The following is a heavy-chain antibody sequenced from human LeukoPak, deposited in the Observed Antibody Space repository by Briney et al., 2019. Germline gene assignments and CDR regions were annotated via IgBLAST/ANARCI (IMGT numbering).Heavy chain of an antibody. V-gene: IGHV3-7*05. Sequence: GGSLRLSCAASGFTFSSYWMSWVRRAPGKGLEWVANIKQDGSEKYYVDSVKGRFTISRDNAKNSLYLQMNSLRAEDTAVYYCARDGIAVAGYYGMDVWGQGTTVTVSS. D-gene: IGHD6-19*01. CDR3: ARDGIAVAGYYGMDV. CDR1: GFTFSSYW. J-gene: IGHJ6*02. CDR2: IKQDGSEK.